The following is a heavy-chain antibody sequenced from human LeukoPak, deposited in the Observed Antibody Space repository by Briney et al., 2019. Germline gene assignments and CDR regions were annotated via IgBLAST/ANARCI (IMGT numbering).Heavy chain of an antibody. CDR1: GATFSDYA. J-gene: IGHJ3*02. CDR2: IIPIFGTA. Sequence: GASVKVSCKASGATFSDYALNWVRQAPGQGLEWMGGIIPIFGTANYAQKFQGRVTITADESTSTAYMELSSLRSEDTAVYYCARGSQDYYDSSGYYPRPDAFDIWGQGTMVTVSS. CDR3: ARGSQDYYDSSGYYPRPDAFDI. V-gene: IGHV1-69*13. D-gene: IGHD3-22*01.